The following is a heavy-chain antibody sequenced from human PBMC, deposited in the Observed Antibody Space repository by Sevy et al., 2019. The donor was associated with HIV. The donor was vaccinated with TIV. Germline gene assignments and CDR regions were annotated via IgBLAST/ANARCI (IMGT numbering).Heavy chain of an antibody. CDR2: ISYDGSNK. CDR3: ACDELVGAIIVPFDF. Sequence: GGSLRLSCAASGFTFNTYDMHWVRQAPGKGLEWVALISYDGSNKYYADSVKGRFTMSRDNSKNTLYLQMNSLRAEDTGVYYCACDELVGAIIVPFDFWGQGTMVTVSS. V-gene: IGHV3-30*03. D-gene: IGHD1-26*01. CDR1: GFTFNTYD. J-gene: IGHJ3*01.